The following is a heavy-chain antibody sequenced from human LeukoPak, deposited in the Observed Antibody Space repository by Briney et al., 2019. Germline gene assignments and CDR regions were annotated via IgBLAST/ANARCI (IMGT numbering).Heavy chain of an antibody. D-gene: IGHD1-26*01. CDR3: AEDGQEVGATPRYNWFDP. V-gene: IGHV3-23*01. J-gene: IGHJ5*02. CDR2: ISGSGGST. Sequence: GGSLRLSCAASGFTFSNYDMNWVRQAPGKGLEWVSAISGSGGSTYYADSVKGRFTISRDNSKNTLYLQMNSLRAEETAVYYCAEDGQEVGATPRYNWFDPWGQGTLVTVSS. CDR1: GFTFSNYD.